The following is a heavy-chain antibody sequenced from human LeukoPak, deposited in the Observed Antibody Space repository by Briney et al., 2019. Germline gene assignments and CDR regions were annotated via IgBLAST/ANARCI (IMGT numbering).Heavy chain of an antibody. Sequence: GRSLRLSCSASGFTFSSYAMHWVRQAPGKGLEYVSAISSNGGSTYYADSVKGRFTISRDNSKDTLYLQMSSLRAEDTAVYYCVKGSPWHSSSWLIDYWGQGTLVTVSS. J-gene: IGHJ4*02. CDR3: VKGSPWHSSSWLIDY. CDR1: GFTFSSYA. D-gene: IGHD6-13*01. CDR2: ISSNGGST. V-gene: IGHV3-64D*06.